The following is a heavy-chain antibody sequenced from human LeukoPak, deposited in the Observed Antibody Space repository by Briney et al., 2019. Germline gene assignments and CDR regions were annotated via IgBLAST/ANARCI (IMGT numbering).Heavy chain of an antibody. CDR2: ISGSGGST. Sequence: PGGSLRLSCAASGFTFSSYAVSWVRQAPGKGLEWVSAISGSGGSTYYADSVKGRFTISRDNSKNTLYLQMNSLRAEDTAVYYCAKGKETYDNVWGSYRYTVFWAGWFDPWGQGTLVTVSS. D-gene: IGHD3-16*02. V-gene: IGHV3-23*01. J-gene: IGHJ5*02. CDR3: AKGKETYDNVWGSYRYTVFWAGWFDP. CDR1: GFTFSSYA.